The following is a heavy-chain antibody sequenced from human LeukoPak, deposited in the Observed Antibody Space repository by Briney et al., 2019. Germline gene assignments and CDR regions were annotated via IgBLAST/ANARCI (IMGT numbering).Heavy chain of an antibody. J-gene: IGHJ6*03. Sequence: QSGGSLRLSCAASGFTLSSYGMSWVRQAPGKGLEWVSAISGSGGSTYYADSVKGRFTISRDNPKNTLYLQMNSLRAEDTAVYYCAKGPRTDFDHKTVGYYYYYMDVWGKGTTVTISS. CDR1: GFTLSSYG. D-gene: IGHD3-9*01. CDR2: ISGSGGST. V-gene: IGHV3-23*01. CDR3: AKGPRTDFDHKTVGYYYYYMDV.